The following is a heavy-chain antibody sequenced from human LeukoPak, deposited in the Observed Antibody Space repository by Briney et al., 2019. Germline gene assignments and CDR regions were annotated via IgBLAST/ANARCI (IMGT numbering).Heavy chain of an antibody. CDR3: AGYCSGGSCYSGLGY. CDR1: GGSIRRSNYY. D-gene: IGHD2-15*01. Sequence: SETLSLTCTVSGGSIRRSNYYWGWIRQPPGKGLEWIGSIYYSGSTYYNPSLKSRVTISVDTSKNQFSLKLSSVTAADTAVYYCAGYCSGGSCYSGLGYWGQGTLVTVSS. CDR2: IYYSGST. J-gene: IGHJ4*02. V-gene: IGHV4-39*07.